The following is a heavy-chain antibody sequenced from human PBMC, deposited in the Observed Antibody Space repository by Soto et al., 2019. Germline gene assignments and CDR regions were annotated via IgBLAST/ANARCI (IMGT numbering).Heavy chain of an antibody. CDR3: AKEKYYYDSSGLGRAFDI. Sequence: GGSLRLSCAASGFTFSSYAMSWVRQAPGKGLEWVLGISASGGITYYVDSVKGRFTISRDNSKNTLYLQMNSLRAEDTAVYYCAKEKYYYDSSGLGRAFDIWGQGTRVTVSS. V-gene: IGHV3-23*01. D-gene: IGHD3-22*01. CDR1: GFTFSSYA. J-gene: IGHJ3*02. CDR2: ISASGGIT.